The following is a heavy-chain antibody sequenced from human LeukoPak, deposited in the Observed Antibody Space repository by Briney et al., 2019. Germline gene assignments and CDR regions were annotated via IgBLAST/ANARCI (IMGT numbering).Heavy chain of an antibody. Sequence: ASVKVSCKASGYTFTGYYMHWVRQAPGQGLEWMGWINPNSGGTNYAQKLQGRVTMTRDTSISTAYMELSRLRSDDTAVYYCARGEGYSSSWYIPWGQGTLVTVSS. J-gene: IGHJ5*02. V-gene: IGHV1-2*02. CDR2: INPNSGGT. D-gene: IGHD6-13*01. CDR1: GYTFTGYY. CDR3: ARGEGYSSSWYIP.